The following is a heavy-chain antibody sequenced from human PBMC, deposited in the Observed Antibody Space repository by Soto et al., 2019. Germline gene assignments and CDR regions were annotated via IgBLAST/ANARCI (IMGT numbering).Heavy chain of an antibody. CDR2: INHSGST. Sequence: SETLSLTCAVYGGSFSGYYWSWIRRPPGKGLEWIGEINHSGSTNYNPSLKSRVTISVDTSKNQFSLKLSSVTAADTAVYYCARRGEGTYDFWSGYSGDWFDPWGQGTLVTVSS. V-gene: IGHV4-34*01. J-gene: IGHJ5*02. CDR3: ARRGEGTYDFWSGYSGDWFDP. D-gene: IGHD3-3*01. CDR1: GGSFSGYY.